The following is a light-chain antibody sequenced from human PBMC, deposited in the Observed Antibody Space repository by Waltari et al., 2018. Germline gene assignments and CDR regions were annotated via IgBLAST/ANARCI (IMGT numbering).Light chain of an antibody. V-gene: IGKV3-15*01. CDR1: QSISSN. CDR2: GAS. J-gene: IGKJ2*01. CDR3: QQYNNWPVYT. Sequence: EIVMTQSPVILSVSPGERATLSCRASQSISSNLAWYQQKLGQAPRLLIYGASTRATGIPARFSVSGSGTEFTLTISSLQSEDFAVYYCQQYNNWPVYTFGQGTKLEIK.